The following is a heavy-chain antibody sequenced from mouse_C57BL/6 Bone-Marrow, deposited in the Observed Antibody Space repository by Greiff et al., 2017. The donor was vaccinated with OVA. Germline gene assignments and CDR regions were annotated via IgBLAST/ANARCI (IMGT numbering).Heavy chain of an antibody. D-gene: IGHD3-2*02. CDR3: AREGDSSGYDYFDY. J-gene: IGHJ2*01. V-gene: IGHV5-16*01. CDR1: GFTFSDYY. Sequence: VQLKESEGGLVQPGSSMKLSCTASGFTFSDYYMAWVRQVPEKGLEWVANINYDGSSTYYLDSLKSRVIISRDNAKNILYLQLSSLKSEDTATYYCAREGDSSGYDYFDYWGQGTTLTVSS. CDR2: INYDGSST.